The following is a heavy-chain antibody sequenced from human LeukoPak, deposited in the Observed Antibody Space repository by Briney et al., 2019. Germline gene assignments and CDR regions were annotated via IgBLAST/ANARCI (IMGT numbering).Heavy chain of an antibody. Sequence: PGGSLRLSCAASGFTFSSYSVNWVRQAPGKGLEWVSSISSSSSYIYYADSVKGRFTISRDNAKNSLYLQMNSLRAEDTAVYYCARDATTVTIFDYWGQGTLVTVSS. CDR3: ARDATTVTIFDY. CDR1: GFTFSSYS. CDR2: ISSSSSYI. D-gene: IGHD4-11*01. V-gene: IGHV3-21*01. J-gene: IGHJ4*02.